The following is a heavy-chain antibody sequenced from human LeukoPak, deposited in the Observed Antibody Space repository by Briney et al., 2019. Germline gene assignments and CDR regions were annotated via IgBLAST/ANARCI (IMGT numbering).Heavy chain of an antibody. Sequence: GASVKVSCKVSGYTLTELSMHWVRQAPGKGLEWMGGFDPEDGETIYAQKFQGRVTMTEDTSTDTAYMELSSLRSEDTAVYYCATVDSSGYYYVPTFDYWGQGTLVTVSS. CDR1: GYTLTELS. D-gene: IGHD3-22*01. CDR2: FDPEDGET. CDR3: ATVDSSGYYYVPTFDY. J-gene: IGHJ4*02. V-gene: IGHV1-24*01.